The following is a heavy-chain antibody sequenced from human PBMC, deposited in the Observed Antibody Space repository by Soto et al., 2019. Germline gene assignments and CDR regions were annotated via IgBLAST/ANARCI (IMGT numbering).Heavy chain of an antibody. CDR1: GGSISYYY. J-gene: IGHJ6*02. CDR2: IYYRGST. V-gene: IGHV4-59*01. D-gene: IGHD1-1*01. Sequence: SETLSLTCTVSGGSISYYYWSWIRQPPGKGLEWIGYIYYRGSTNYNPSLKSRVTISEDTSKNQFSVKLSSVTAADTAVYYCARGRLEHYYYYGMDVWGQGTTVTVSS. CDR3: ARGRLEHYYYYGMDV.